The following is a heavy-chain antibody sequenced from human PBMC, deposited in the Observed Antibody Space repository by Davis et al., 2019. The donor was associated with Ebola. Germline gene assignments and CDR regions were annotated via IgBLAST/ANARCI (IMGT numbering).Heavy chain of an antibody. V-gene: IGHV4-4*01. CDR2: IYHSGIT. CDR1: GFTFRTYW. J-gene: IGHJ5*02. CDR3: ARLTVVVEPAAIVWFGP. D-gene: IGHD2-2*02. Sequence: MPGGSLRLSCKASGFTFRTYWMHWVRQPPGKGLEWIGEIYHSGITNYNPSLKSRVTMSLDKSKNQFSLKLKSVTAADTAVYSCARLTVVVEPAAIVWFGPWGQGTLVTVSS.